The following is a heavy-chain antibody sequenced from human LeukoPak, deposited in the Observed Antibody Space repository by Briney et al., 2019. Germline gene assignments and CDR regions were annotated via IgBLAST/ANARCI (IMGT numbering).Heavy chain of an antibody. Sequence: ASVKVSCKASGYTFTSYGISWVRQAPGQGLEWMGWISAYNGNTNYAQKLQGRVTMTTDTSTSTAYMELRSLRSDDTAVYYCARGAVPMIVVVIEFDHWGQGTLVTVSS. CDR1: GYTFTSYG. J-gene: IGHJ4*02. D-gene: IGHD3-22*01. CDR2: ISAYNGNT. CDR3: ARGAVPMIVVVIEFDH. V-gene: IGHV1-18*01.